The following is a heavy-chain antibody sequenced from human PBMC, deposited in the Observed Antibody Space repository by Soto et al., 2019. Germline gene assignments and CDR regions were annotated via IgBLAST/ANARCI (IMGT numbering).Heavy chain of an antibody. V-gene: IGHV1-69*13. CDR2: IIPIFGTA. Sequence: AVNVSCKGSGGTFSSYAIRWVRQAPGQGLEWMGGIIPIFGTANYAQRFQGRVTITADEPTSADYMELSRLRYEDTDVYYCATNRVKAARPRYGFDPWGQETLVTVSS. CDR3: ATNRVKAARPRYGFDP. J-gene: IGHJ5*02. CDR1: GGTFSSYA. D-gene: IGHD6-25*01.